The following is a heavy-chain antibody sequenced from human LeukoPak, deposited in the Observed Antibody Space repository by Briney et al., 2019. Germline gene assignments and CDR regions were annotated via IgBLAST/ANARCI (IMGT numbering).Heavy chain of an antibody. CDR2: IYYSGST. D-gene: IGHD2-15*01. CDR3: ARNVRYCSGGGCYSYYYYAMDV. Sequence: SETLSLTCTVSGGSISSGDYYWSWIRQPPGKGLEWIGYIYYSGSTYYNPSLKSRVTISVDTSKSQFSLRLSSVTAADSAVYYCARNVRYCSGGGCYSYYYYAMDVWGQGTTVTVSS. V-gene: IGHV4-30-4*01. CDR1: GGSISSGDYY. J-gene: IGHJ6*02.